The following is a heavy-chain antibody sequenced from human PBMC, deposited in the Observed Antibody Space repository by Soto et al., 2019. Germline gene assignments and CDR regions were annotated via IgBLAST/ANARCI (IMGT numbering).Heavy chain of an antibody. CDR1: GFTFDDYT. D-gene: IGHD3-22*01. Sequence: GGSLRLSCAASGFTFDDYTMHWVRQAPGKGLEWVSLISWDGGSTYYADSVKGRFTISRDNSKNSLYLQMNSLRTEDTASYYCAKDYDSSGYGISNYYYYGMDVWGQGTTVTVSS. CDR2: ISWDGGST. CDR3: AKDYDSSGYGISNYYYYGMDV. J-gene: IGHJ6*02. V-gene: IGHV3-43*01.